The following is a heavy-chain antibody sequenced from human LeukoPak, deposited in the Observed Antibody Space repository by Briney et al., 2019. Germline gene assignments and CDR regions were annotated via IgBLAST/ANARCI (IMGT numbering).Heavy chain of an antibody. Sequence: GGSLRLSCGASGFTFSSCAMNWVRQAPGKGLEWVSGISGSGGDTNYADSVKGRFTISRDNSKNTLYLQMNSLRAEDTAVYYCAKERGKIGGGDDWGQGTLVTVSS. CDR3: AKERGKIGGGDD. V-gene: IGHV3-23*01. J-gene: IGHJ4*02. CDR1: GFTFSSCA. D-gene: IGHD2/OR15-2a*01. CDR2: ISGSGGDT.